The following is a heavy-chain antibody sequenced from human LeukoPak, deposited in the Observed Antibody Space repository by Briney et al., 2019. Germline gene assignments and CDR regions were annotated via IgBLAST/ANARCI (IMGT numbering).Heavy chain of an antibody. D-gene: IGHD3-10*01. V-gene: IGHV4-39*01. Sequence: SETLSLTCTVSGGSISSSSYYWGWIRQPPGKGLEWIGSIYYSGSTYYNPSLKSRVTISVDTSKNQFSLKLSSVTAADTAVYYCARHPGSASYRWFGELYPQPSYYFDYWGQGTLVTVSS. CDR1: GGSISSSSYY. J-gene: IGHJ4*02. CDR2: IYYSGST. CDR3: ARHPGSASYRWFGELYPQPSYYFDY.